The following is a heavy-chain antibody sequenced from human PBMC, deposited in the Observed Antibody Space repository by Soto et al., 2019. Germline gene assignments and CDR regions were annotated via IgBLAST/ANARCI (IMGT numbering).Heavy chain of an antibody. CDR2: ISSDGNKK. J-gene: IGHJ1*01. CDR3: VKDQRGSNYGYFQY. D-gene: IGHD4-4*01. V-gene: IGHV3-30*18. CDR1: GFTFSNYG. Sequence: QVQLVESGGGVVQPGRSLRLSCAASGFTFSNYGMHWVRQAPGKGLEWVTLISSDGNKKSYGDSVKGRFTISRDNSQSTLSLHMDSLRPEDTAVYYCVKDQRGSNYGYFQYWGQGALVTVSS.